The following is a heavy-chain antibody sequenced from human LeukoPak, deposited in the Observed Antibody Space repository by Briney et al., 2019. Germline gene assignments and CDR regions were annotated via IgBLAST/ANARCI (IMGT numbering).Heavy chain of an antibody. CDR2: IYHSGST. D-gene: IGHD6-19*01. CDR3: ARAVGNIESGQWLVQGFDY. V-gene: IGHV4-4*02. CDR1: GFTFSSYSM. Sequence: GSLRLSCAASGFTFSSYSMNWVRQPPGKGLEWIGEIYHSGSTNYNPSLKSRVTISVDKSKNQFSLKLSSVTAADTAVYYCARAVGNIESGQWLVQGFDYWGQGTLVTVSS. J-gene: IGHJ4*02.